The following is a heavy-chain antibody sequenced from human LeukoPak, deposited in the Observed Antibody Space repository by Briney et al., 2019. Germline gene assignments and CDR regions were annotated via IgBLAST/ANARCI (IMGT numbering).Heavy chain of an antibody. CDR3: ARDSRFCTSSNCRGDAFDL. CDR2: ISWNSGNL. D-gene: IGHD2-8*01. CDR1: GFTFDDYA. Sequence: GRSLRLSCAASGFTFDDYAMHWVRQAPGKGLEWVSGISWNSGNLGYADSVKGRFTISRDNAKNSVSLQMSSLRAEDTAVYYCARDSRFCTSSNCRGDAFDLWGQGTMVTVTS. V-gene: IGHV3-9*01. J-gene: IGHJ3*01.